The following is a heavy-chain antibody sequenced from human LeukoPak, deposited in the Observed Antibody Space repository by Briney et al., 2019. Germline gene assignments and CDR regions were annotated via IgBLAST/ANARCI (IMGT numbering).Heavy chain of an antibody. CDR1: GFTFSDYY. D-gene: IGHD3-3*01. V-gene: IGHV3-11*01. CDR2: ISSSGSTI. Sequence: GGSLRLSCAASGFTFSDYYMSWIRQAPGKGLEWVSYISSSGSTIYYADSVKGRFTISRDNAKNSLYLQMNSLRAEDTAVYYCASDVGRTYYDFWSGYKYNWFDPWGQGTLVTVSS. J-gene: IGHJ5*02. CDR3: ASDVGRTYYDFWSGYKYNWFDP.